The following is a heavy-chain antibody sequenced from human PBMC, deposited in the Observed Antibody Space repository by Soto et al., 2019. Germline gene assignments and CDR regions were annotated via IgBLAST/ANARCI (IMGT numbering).Heavy chain of an antibody. D-gene: IGHD2-2*01. Sequence: PGGSLRLSCAASGFTFSSYAMSWVRQAPGKGLEWVSAISGSGGSTYYADSVKGRFTISRDNSKNTLYLQMNSLRAEDTAVYYCAKPHFCSSTSCSPVSNYMDVWGKGPTVTVSS. J-gene: IGHJ6*03. V-gene: IGHV3-23*01. CDR1: GFTFSSYA. CDR3: AKPHFCSSTSCSPVSNYMDV. CDR2: ISGSGGST.